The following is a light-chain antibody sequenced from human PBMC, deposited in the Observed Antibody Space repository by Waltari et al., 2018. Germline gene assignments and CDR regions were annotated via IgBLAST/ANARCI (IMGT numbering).Light chain of an antibody. V-gene: IGKV4-1*01. J-gene: IGKJ2*01. CDR2: WAS. CDR3: QEYYGTPPDT. Sequence: DIVMTQSPDSLAVSLGERATINCKSSQSVLSSSNNKNYLAWYQQKPGQPPKLLIYWASTRESGVPARFSGSGSGTDFTLTISSLQAEDVAVYYCQEYYGTPPDTFGQGTKLEIK. CDR1: QSVLSSSNNKNY.